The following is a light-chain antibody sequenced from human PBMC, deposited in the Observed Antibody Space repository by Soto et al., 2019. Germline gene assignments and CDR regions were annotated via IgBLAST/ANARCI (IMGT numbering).Light chain of an antibody. J-gene: IGLJ1*01. V-gene: IGLV2-23*01. CDR3: CSYAGSSSYV. Sequence: QSALTQPASVSGSPGQSITISCTGTSSDVGSYNLVSWYQQHPGKAPKLMIYEGSKRPSGVSNRFSGSKSGNTASLTISGLQAEDEADYYCCSYAGSSSYVFELGPRSPS. CDR1: SSDVGSYNL. CDR2: EGS.